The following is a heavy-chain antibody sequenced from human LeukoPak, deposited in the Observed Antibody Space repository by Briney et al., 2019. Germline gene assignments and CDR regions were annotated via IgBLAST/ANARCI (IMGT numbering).Heavy chain of an antibody. CDR2: ISGGGVTT. V-gene: IGHV3-23*01. D-gene: IGHD6-13*01. CDR3: ARESPVAAVGRSWFDP. CDR1: GFTFSSYA. J-gene: IGHJ5*02. Sequence: PGGSLRLSCAASGFTFSSYAMSWVRQAPGKGLEWVSTISGGGVTTYYADSVKGRLTISRDNSKNTVSLQINSLRDDDTAVYFCARESPVAAVGRSWFDPWGQGTLVTVSS.